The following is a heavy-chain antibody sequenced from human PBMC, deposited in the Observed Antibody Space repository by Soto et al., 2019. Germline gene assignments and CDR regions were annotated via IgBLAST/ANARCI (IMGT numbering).Heavy chain of an antibody. CDR1: GFTFSSYA. CDR2: ISGSGGST. Sequence: GGSLRLSCAASGFTFSSYAMSWVRQAPGKGLEWVSAISGSGGSTYHADSVKGRFTISRDNSKNTLYLQMNSLRAEDTAVYYCAKGLSTYYYGSGSYRSILNAFDIWGQGTMVTVSS. CDR3: AKGLSTYYYGSGSYRSILNAFDI. J-gene: IGHJ3*02. V-gene: IGHV3-23*01. D-gene: IGHD3-10*01.